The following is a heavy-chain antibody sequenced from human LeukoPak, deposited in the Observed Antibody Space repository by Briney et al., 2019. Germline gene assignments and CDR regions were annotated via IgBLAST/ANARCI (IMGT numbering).Heavy chain of an antibody. D-gene: IGHD3-10*01. J-gene: IGHJ4*02. CDR1: GYTFTSYA. Sequence: ASVKVSCKASGYTFTSYAMHWVRQAPGQRLEWMGWINAGNGNTKYSQKFQGRVTITRDTSASTAYTELSSLRSEDTAVYYCARGHVLLWFGELDYWGQGTLVTVSS. V-gene: IGHV1-3*01. CDR3: ARGHVLLWFGELDY. CDR2: INAGNGNT.